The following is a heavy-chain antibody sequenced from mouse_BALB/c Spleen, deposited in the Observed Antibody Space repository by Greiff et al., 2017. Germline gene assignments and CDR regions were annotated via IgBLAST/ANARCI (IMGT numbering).Heavy chain of an antibody. J-gene: IGHJ2*01. CDR3: AHIYYDYDVFDY. D-gene: IGHD2-4*01. CDR2: ISYDGSN. Sequence: ESGPGLVKPSQSLSLTCSVTGYSITSGYYWNWIRQFPGNKLEWMGYISYDGSNNYNPSLKNRISITRDTSKNQFFLKLNSVTTEDTATYYCAHIYYDYDVFDYWGQGTTLTVSS. CDR1: GYSITSGYY. V-gene: IGHV3-6*02.